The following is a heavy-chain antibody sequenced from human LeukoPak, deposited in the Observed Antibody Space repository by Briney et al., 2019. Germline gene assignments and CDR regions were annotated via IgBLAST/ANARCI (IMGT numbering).Heavy chain of an antibody. V-gene: IGHV3-43*02. Sequence: PGGSLGLSCAASGFNFDAYAMHWVRQAPGKGLQWISLISADGGSTYYADSVKGRFTISRDNSRNSLYLQMNSLTTEDTAFYYCAKDKAGTIVWYGRWAIGLFDYWGQGTLLTVSS. CDR2: ISADGGST. CDR3: AKDKAGTIVWYGRWAIGLFDY. CDR1: GFNFDAYA. D-gene: IGHD6-13*01. J-gene: IGHJ4*02.